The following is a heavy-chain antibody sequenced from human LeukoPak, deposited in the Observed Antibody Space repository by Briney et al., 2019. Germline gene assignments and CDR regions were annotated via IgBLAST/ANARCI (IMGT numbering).Heavy chain of an antibody. V-gene: IGHV3-7*03. CDR2: INQDGSEK. CDR1: GFTFSSYS. D-gene: IGHD3-10*01. J-gene: IGHJ6*04. CDR3: ARESMVRGVIHYYYYGMDV. Sequence: GGSLRLSCAASGFTFSSYSMNWVRQAPGKGLEWVANINQDGSEKYYVDSVEGRFTISRDNAKNSLYLQMNSLRAEDTAVYYCARESMVRGVIHYYYYGMDVWGKGTTVTVSS.